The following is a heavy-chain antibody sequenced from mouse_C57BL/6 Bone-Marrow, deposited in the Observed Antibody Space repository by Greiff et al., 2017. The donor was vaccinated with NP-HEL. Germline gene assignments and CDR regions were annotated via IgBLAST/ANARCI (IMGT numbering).Heavy chain of an antibody. CDR3: ARPVYGNYGAMDY. V-gene: IGHV5-6*01. J-gene: IGHJ4*01. D-gene: IGHD2-1*01. CDR1: GFPFSSYG. CDR2: ISSGGSYT. Sequence: EVHLVESGGDLVKPGGSLKLSCAASGFPFSSYGMSWVRQTPDKRLEWVATISSGGSYTYYTDSVKGRFTISRDHAKNTLYLQMSSLKSEDTAMDYCARPVYGNYGAMDYWGQGTSVTVSS.